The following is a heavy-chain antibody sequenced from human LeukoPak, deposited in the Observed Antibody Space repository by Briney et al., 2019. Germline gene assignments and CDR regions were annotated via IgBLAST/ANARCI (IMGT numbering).Heavy chain of an antibody. D-gene: IGHD3-22*01. CDR1: GFTFSSYA. CDR2: ISGSGGST. J-gene: IGHJ4*02. Sequence: PGGSLRLSCAASGFTFSSYAMSWVRQAPGKGLEWVSAISGSGGSTYYADSVKGRFTISRDNSKNTLYLQMNSLRAEDTAVYYCAKGWSSGDHYAVDCGGQGTLVTVS. V-gene: IGHV3-23*01. CDR3: AKGWSSGDHYAVDC.